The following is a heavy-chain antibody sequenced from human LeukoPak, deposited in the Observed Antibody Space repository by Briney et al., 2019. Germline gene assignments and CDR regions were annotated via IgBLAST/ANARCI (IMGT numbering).Heavy chain of an antibody. CDR2: IKKDGSEK. V-gene: IGHV3-7*05. CDR3: ARDGSPFDS. Sequence: GGSLRLSCAASGFSFRSYWRSWVRQAPGKGLEWVAKIKKDGSEKYYVDSVKGRFTSSRDNAKNSLYLQMNSLRAEDTAVYYWARDGSPFDSWGQGNPVTVSS. CDR1: GFSFRSYW. J-gene: IGHJ4*02.